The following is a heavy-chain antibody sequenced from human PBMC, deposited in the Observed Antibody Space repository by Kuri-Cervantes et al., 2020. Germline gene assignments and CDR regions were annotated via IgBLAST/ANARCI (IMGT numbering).Heavy chain of an antibody. CDR2: INYSGNT. D-gene: IGHD4-17*01. Sequence: SETLSLTCTVSRGSISSRTYYWGWIRQPPGKGLEWIGNINYSGNTYYNPSLKSRVTMSVDTSENQFSLKLSSVTAADTAVYYCARHSAVTTEFDYWGQGTLVTVSS. J-gene: IGHJ4*02. CDR1: RGSISSRTYY. CDR3: ARHSAVTTEFDY. V-gene: IGHV4-39*01.